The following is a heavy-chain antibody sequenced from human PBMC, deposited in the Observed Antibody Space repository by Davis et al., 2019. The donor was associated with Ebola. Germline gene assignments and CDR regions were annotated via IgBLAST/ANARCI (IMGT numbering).Heavy chain of an antibody. V-gene: IGHV3-7*01. CDR2: IRPDGSEE. Sequence: PGGSLRLSCAASGFTFSNYWMSWVRQAPGKGLEWVANIRPDGSEEQYVDSLKGRITISRDNAKNSLYLQMNSLRAEDTAVYYCARDAAGFGPMIVVEALGYWGQGTLVTVSS. CDR1: GFTFSNYW. J-gene: IGHJ4*02. CDR3: ARDAAGFGPMIVVEALGY. D-gene: IGHD3-22*01.